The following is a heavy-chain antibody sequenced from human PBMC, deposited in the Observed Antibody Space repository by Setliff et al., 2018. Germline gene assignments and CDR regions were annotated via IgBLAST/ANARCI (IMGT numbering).Heavy chain of an antibody. CDR2: IHNNGRI. CDR1: GASITSYY. V-gene: IGHV4-59*08. Sequence: SETLSLTCSVSGASITSYYWSWIRQPPGKGLEWIAYIHNNGRIKYNPALKSRVTISLDTSKNQFSLNLNPATAADTAVYYCARHALSFDSAWDVWGKGTPVTVSS. CDR3: ARHALSFDSAWDV. D-gene: IGHD3-9*01. J-gene: IGHJ6*04.